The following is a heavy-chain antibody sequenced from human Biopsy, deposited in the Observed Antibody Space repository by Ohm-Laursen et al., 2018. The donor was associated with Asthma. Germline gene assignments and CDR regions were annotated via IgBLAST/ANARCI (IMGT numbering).Heavy chain of an antibody. CDR2: ITDTSRYI. Sequence: SLSLSCAASGFTFSHYNMNWVRQAPGKGLEWVSSITDTSRYIKYADSVKGRFTISRDNAKNSLYLQMNSLRAEDTAVYYCARTFHFWSPYHAEHYQLWGQGTLVTVPS. D-gene: IGHD3-3*02. V-gene: IGHV3-21*01. J-gene: IGHJ1*01. CDR1: GFTFSHYN. CDR3: ARTFHFWSPYHAEHYQL.